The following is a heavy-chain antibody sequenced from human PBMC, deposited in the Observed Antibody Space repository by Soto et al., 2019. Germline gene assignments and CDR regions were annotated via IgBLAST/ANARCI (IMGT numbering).Heavy chain of an antibody. CDR1: GFSLSTTGVG. CDR3: AHRSVLCSGGSCYSHPFDY. J-gene: IGHJ4*02. D-gene: IGHD2-15*01. CDR2: IYWDDDN. Sequence: QITLKESGPTLVKPTQTLTLTCTFSGFSLSTTGVGVGWIRQPPGKALEWLALIYWDDDNRYSPTLKSRLTITKDTSKNQVVLTMTNMYPVDTATYYCAHRSVLCSGGSCYSHPFDYWGQGTLVTVSS. V-gene: IGHV2-5*02.